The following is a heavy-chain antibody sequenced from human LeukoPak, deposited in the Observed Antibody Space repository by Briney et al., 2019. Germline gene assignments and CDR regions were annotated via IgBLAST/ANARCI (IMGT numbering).Heavy chain of an antibody. D-gene: IGHD2-15*01. CDR1: GYSISSGYY. CDR3: ARDRAVVVVAARGWFDP. CDR2: IYHSGST. V-gene: IGHV4-38-2*02. Sequence: RTSETLSLTCTVSGYSISSGYYWGWIRQPPGKGLEWIGSIYHSGSTYYNPSLKSRVTISVDTSKNQFSLKLSSVTAADTAVYYCARDRAVVVVAARGWFDPWGQGTLVTVSS. J-gene: IGHJ5*02.